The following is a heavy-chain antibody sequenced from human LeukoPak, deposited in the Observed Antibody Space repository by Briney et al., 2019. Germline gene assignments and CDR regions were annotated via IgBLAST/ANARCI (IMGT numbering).Heavy chain of an antibody. Sequence: GRSLRLSCAASGFTFSSYGMHWVRQAPGKGLEWVAVISYDGSNKYYADSVKGRFTISRDNSKNTLYLQMNSLRAEDTAVYYCAKGDGDYAGTDYWGQGTLVTVSS. V-gene: IGHV3-30*18. CDR3: AKGDGDYAGTDY. J-gene: IGHJ4*02. CDR2: ISYDGSNK. CDR1: GFTFSSYG. D-gene: IGHD4-17*01.